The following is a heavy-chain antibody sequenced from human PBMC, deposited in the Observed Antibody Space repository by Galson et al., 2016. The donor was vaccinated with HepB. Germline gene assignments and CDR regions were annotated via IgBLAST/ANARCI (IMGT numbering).Heavy chain of an antibody. V-gene: IGHV3-23*01. CDR1: GFTFSSYG. J-gene: IGHJ4*02. CDR3: AQAATASPARSNFYKPGGRVTVSEGYGRRSVFLVVDERGKGATAIDCCAGGPGCLEAGDYFDY. Sequence: SMRLSCAASGFTFSSYGMDWVRQAPGRGLKGVSCIIGRGSSTKYADSAKGRITITGDNSKNSLYLQLYHLSAEATAVYYCAQAATASPARSNFYKPGGRVTVSEGYGRRSVFLVVDERGKGATAIDCCAGGPGCLEAGDYFDYWGQGVLVTVSS. D-gene: IGHD2-15*01. CDR2: IIGRGSST.